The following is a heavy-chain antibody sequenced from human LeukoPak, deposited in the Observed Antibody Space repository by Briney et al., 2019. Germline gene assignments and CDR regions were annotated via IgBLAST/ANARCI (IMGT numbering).Heavy chain of an antibody. Sequence: GGSLRLSCAASGFTFTNAWMSWVRQAPGKGLEWVGRIRSKIDGETADYVAPVKDRFIISRDDSNNMLYLQMDSLKTEDTAVYYCTTETTWGQGTLVTVSS. CDR2: IRSKIDGETA. V-gene: IGHV3-15*01. J-gene: IGHJ5*02. CDR1: GFTFTNAW. CDR3: TTETT.